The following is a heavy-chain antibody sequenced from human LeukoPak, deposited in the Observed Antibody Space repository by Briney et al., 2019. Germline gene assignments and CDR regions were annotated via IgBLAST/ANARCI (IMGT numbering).Heavy chain of an antibody. Sequence: GGSLRLSCSASGFTFNRFYLHWVRQAPGKGLEFVSHISSNGATTYYADSVKGRFTISRDNSKNTLYLQMSSLRADDTAVYCCGKERIIAAPKNDSFDSWGQGALVTVPP. CDR3: GKERIIAAPKNDSFDS. V-gene: IGHV3-64D*06. CDR2: ISSNGATT. CDR1: GFTFNRFY. J-gene: IGHJ4*02. D-gene: IGHD6-13*01.